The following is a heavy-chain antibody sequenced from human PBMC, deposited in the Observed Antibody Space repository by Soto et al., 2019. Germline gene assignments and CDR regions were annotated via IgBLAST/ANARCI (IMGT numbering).Heavy chain of an antibody. CDR1: GGSISSSSYY. V-gene: IGHV4-39*01. J-gene: IGHJ4*02. CDR2: IYYSGST. D-gene: IGHD3-10*01. Sequence: SETLSLTCTVSGGSISSSSYYWGWIRQPPGKGLEWIGRIYYSGSTYYNPSLTGRVTISVDTSKNHFSLKLISVTAADTAVYYCARAPYYYGSGSYYNFDYWGQGTLVTVSS. CDR3: ARAPYYYGSGSYYNFDY.